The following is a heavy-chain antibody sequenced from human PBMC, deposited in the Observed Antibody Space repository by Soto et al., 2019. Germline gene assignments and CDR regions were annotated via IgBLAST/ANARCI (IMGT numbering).Heavy chain of an antibody. D-gene: IGHD3-22*01. CDR1: GYTFTNYA. V-gene: IGHV1-3*01. CDR3: ARPYDSSAQGLDP. CDR2: ISPGNGDT. J-gene: IGHJ5*02. Sequence: QVQLVQSGAEVKKPGASVKVSCKASGYTFTNYAVHWVRQAPGQSLEWMGWISPGNGDTKYSQTFQGRVTITRDTSASTAYMELSSLRSEDTAVYYCARPYDSSAQGLDPWGHGTLVTVSS.